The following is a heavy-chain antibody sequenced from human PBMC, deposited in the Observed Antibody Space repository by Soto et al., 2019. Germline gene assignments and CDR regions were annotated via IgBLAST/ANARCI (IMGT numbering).Heavy chain of an antibody. V-gene: IGHV3-33*01. J-gene: IGHJ4*02. CDR2: IWYDGSNK. D-gene: IGHD2-2*01. CDR1: GFTFSSYG. CDR3: ARSGYCSSTSCSFDY. Sequence: LRLSCAASGFTFSSYGMHWVRQAPGKGLEWVAVIWYDGSNKYYADSVKGRFTISRDNSKNTLYLQMNSLRAEDTAVYYCARSGYCSSTSCSFDYWGQGTLVTVSS.